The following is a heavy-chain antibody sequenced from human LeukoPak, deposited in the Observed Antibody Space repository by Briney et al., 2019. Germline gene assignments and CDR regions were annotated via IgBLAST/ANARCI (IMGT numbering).Heavy chain of an antibody. CDR3: ASTRRDGYNSFDY. D-gene: IGHD5-24*01. CDR1: GFTFDDYA. CDR2: ISWNSGSI. J-gene: IGHJ4*02. Sequence: GGSLRLSCAASGFTFDDYAMHWVRQAPGKGLEWVSGISWNSGSIGYADSVKGRFTISRDNAKNSLYLQMNSLRAEDTAVYYCASTRRDGYNSFDYWGQGTLVTVSS. V-gene: IGHV3-9*01.